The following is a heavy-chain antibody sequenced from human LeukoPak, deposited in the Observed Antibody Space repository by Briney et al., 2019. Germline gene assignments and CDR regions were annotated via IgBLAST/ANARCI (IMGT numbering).Heavy chain of an antibody. Sequence: GGSLRLSCAASGFTFSDYEMNWVRQAPGKGLEWVSYISTSGTTIFYTESVRGRFTISRDDAKNSLYLEMNSLRAEDTAVYYCARASEEAVAAYDAFDIWGQGTMVTVSS. CDR2: ISTSGTTI. V-gene: IGHV3-48*03. D-gene: IGHD6-19*01. CDR1: GFTFSDYE. CDR3: ARASEEAVAAYDAFDI. J-gene: IGHJ3*02.